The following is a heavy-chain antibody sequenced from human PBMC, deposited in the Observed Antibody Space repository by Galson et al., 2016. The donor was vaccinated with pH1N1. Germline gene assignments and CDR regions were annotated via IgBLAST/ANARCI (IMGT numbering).Heavy chain of an antibody. CDR2: ISGSGGRK. D-gene: IGHD4-17*01. Sequence: SLRLSCAASGFKFSDYCIHWVRQAPGKGLEWVSSISGSGGRKHYADSVQGRFIISRDNSKNTLYLQMNSLRAGDTALYFCAKGGYGDYGLDVFDTWGQGTMVIISS. CDR3: AKGGYGDYGLDVFDT. J-gene: IGHJ3*02. V-gene: IGHV3-23*01. CDR1: GFKFSDYC.